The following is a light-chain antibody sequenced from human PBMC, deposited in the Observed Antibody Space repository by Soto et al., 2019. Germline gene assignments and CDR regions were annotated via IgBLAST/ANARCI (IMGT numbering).Light chain of an antibody. V-gene: IGLV2-8*01. CDR2: EVS. Sequence: QSALTQPPSASGSPGQSVTISCTGTSSDVGGYNYVSWYQQHPGKAPKLMFYEVSKRPSGVPDRFSGSKSGNTASRTVSGLQAEDEADYYCSSYAGSNIFYVFGTGTKLTVL. J-gene: IGLJ1*01. CDR3: SSYAGSNIFYV. CDR1: SSDVGGYNY.